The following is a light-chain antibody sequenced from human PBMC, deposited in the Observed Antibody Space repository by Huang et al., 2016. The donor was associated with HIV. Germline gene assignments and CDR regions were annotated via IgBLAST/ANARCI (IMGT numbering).Light chain of an antibody. CDR2: GAS. V-gene: IGKV3-20*01. J-gene: IGKJ1*01. Sequence: EIVLTQSPGTMFLSPGERATLSCSASHRVANNFLAWYRHGPGQAPRLLIYGASTRATGIAGRFSGSGSCTDFILTINRLEHGDFAVYYCLQYGGSPGTFGQGTKVEIK. CDR1: HRVANNF. CDR3: LQYGGSPGT.